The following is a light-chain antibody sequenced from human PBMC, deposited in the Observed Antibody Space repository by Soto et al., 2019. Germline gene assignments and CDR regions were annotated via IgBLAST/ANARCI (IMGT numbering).Light chain of an antibody. J-gene: IGKJ1*01. CDR3: QQSYSTPQT. CDR2: DAS. Sequence: IQMTQSPSTLSASVGDRVTITCRASQGVTTWLAWYQHKPGKAPKLLIYDASSLESGVPSRFSGSGSGTDFTLTITSLQPDDFATYYCQQSYSTPQTFGQGTKVEIK. V-gene: IGKV1-5*01. CDR1: QGVTTW.